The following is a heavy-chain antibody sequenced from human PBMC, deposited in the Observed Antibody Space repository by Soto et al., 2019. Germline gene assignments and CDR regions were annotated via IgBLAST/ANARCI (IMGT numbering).Heavy chain of an antibody. CDR2: IIPVFGRP. CDR3: ARDTRGTVVHDYYAMDV. D-gene: IGHD4-17*01. Sequence: QVQLVQSGAEVKKPGSSVKVSCKPSGGTFNNFAISWVRQAPGQGPEWMGGIIPVFGRPSYAQLFQGRVTLNADKYTSTVYMALSSLRSEDTAVYYCARDTRGTVVHDYYAMDVWGQGTAVTVSS. J-gene: IGHJ6*02. V-gene: IGHV1-69*06. CDR1: GGTFNNFA.